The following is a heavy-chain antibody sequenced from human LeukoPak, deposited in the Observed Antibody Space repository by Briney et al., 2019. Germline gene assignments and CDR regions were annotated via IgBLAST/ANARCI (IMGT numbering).Heavy chain of an antibody. V-gene: IGHV3-74*01. CDR1: GFTFSTYW. CDR2: ITPDGSST. CDR3: TKDTFGDRDY. D-gene: IGHD2-21*01. J-gene: IGHJ4*02. Sequence: GGSLRLSCTASGFTFSTYWMHWVRQAPGKGLMWVARITPDGSSTNYADSVQGRFTVSRDNAKNTLYLQMNSLRVEDTALYYCTKDTFGDRDYWGQGTLVTVSS.